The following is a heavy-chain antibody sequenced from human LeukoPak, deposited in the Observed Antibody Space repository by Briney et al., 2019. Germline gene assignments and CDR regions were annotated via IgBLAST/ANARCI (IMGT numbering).Heavy chain of an antibody. V-gene: IGHV3-21*04. D-gene: IGHD5-24*01. CDR1: GFTFSSHS. Sequence: GGSLRLSCAASGFTFSSHSMNWVRQAPGKGLEWVSSISTSSSYIYYADSVKGRFTISRDNAKNSLYLQMNSLRVEDMALYYCVKARRDGYNSWGIFDYWGQGTLVTVSS. CDR2: ISTSSSYI. CDR3: VKARRDGYNSWGIFDY. J-gene: IGHJ4*02.